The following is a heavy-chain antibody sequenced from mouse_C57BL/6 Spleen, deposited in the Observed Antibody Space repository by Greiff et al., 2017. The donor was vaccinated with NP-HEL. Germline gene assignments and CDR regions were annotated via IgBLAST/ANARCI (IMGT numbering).Heavy chain of an antibody. CDR1: GFTFSSYA. Sequence: EVKLMESGEGLVKPGGSLKLSCAASGFTFSSYAMSWVRQTPEKRLEWVAYISSGGDYIYYADTVKGRFTISRDNARNTLYLQMSSLKSEDTAMYYCTRARTAQATSDYAMDYWGQGTSVTVSS. D-gene: IGHD3-2*02. J-gene: IGHJ4*01. V-gene: IGHV5-9-1*02. CDR3: TRARTAQATSDYAMDY. CDR2: ISSGGDYI.